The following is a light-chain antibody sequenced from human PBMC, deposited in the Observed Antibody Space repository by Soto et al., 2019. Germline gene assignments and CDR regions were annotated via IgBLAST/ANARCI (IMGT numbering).Light chain of an antibody. CDR1: QSTSTW. CDR2: KAS. Sequence: DIQMTQSPSTLSASVGDRVTITCLASQSTSTWLAWYQHKPGKAPNLLIYKASSLESGVPSRFSGSGSGTEFTLTISSLQPDDVATYYCQQYGRYRTFGQGTKVEIK. J-gene: IGKJ1*01. CDR3: QQYGRYRT. V-gene: IGKV1-5*03.